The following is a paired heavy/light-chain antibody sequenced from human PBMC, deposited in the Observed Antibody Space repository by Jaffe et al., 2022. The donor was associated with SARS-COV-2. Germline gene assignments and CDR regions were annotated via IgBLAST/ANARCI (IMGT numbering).Light chain of an antibody. J-gene: IGKJ2*01. CDR3: QQYNNYPYT. Sequence: DIQMTQSPSSLSASVGDRVTITCRASQGINNYLAWFQQKPGKAPKPLIYAASSLQSGVPSKFSGSGSGTDFTLTISSLQPEDFATYYCQQYNNYPYTFGQGTKLEIK. V-gene: IGKV1-16*02. CDR1: QGINNY. CDR2: AAS.
Heavy chain of an antibody. CDR1: GFIFSSYA. CDR3: AKDWEPSQDY. Sequence: EVQLVESGGGLVQPGGSLRLSCAASGFIFSSYAMTWVRQAPGKGLEWVSSIKNSGGSTYYADSVKGRFTISRDNSRNTLYLQMNSLRAEDTAVYYCAKDWEPSQDYWGQGTLVTVSS. J-gene: IGHJ4*02. V-gene: IGHV3-23*04. D-gene: IGHD1-26*01. CDR2: IKNSGGST.